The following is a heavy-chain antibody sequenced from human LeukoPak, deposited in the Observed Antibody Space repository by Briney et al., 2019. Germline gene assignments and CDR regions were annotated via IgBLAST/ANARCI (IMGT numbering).Heavy chain of an antibody. V-gene: IGHV3-30*18. CDR2: ISYDGSNK. D-gene: IGHD4-17*01. Sequence: GGSLRLSCAASGFTVSSNYMSWVRQAPGKGLEWVAVISYDGSNKYYADSVKGRFTISRDNSKNTLYLQMNSLRAEDTAVYYCAKAGARRMTTAITDFDYWGQGTLVTVSP. CDR3: AKAGARRMTTAITDFDY. CDR1: GFTVSSNY. J-gene: IGHJ4*02.